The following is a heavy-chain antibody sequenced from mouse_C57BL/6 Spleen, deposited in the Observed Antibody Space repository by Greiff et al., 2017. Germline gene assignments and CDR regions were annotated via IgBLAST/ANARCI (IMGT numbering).Heavy chain of an antibody. Sequence: EVKLVESGGGLVKPGGSLKLSCAASGFTFSDYGMHWVRQAPEKGLEWVAYISSGSSTIYSADTVKGRFTISRDNAKNTLFLQMTSLRSEDTAMYCCARPPDGDHPFSYSMDYWGQGSSVTVAS. J-gene: IGHJ4*01. D-gene: IGHD2-13*01. V-gene: IGHV5-17*01. CDR1: GFTFSDYG. CDR2: ISSGSSTI. CDR3: ARPPDGDHPFSYSMDY.